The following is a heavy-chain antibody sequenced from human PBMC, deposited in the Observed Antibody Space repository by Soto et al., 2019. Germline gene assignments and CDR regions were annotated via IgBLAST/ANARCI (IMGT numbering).Heavy chain of an antibody. CDR2: IGTAGDT. J-gene: IGHJ6*03. D-gene: IGHD3-3*01. CDR3: ERGSPPDFWSGYSMFGYYMDV. V-gene: IGHV3-13*01. CDR1: GFTFSSYD. Sequence: HPGGSLRLSCAASGFTFSSYDMHWVRQATGKGLEWVSAIGTAGDTYYPGSVKGRFTISRENAKNSLYLQMNSLRAGDTAVYYCERGSPPDFWSGYSMFGYYMDVWGKGTTVIVSS.